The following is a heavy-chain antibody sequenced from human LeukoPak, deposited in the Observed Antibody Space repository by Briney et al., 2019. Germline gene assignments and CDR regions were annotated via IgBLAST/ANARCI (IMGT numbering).Heavy chain of an antibody. J-gene: IGHJ6*03. Sequence: ASVKVSCKASGYTFTGYYMHWVRQAPGQGLEWMGWISAYNGNTNYAQKLQGRVTMTTDTSTSTAYMELRSLRSDDTAVYYCARDPVRGPYYYYYMDVWGKGTTVTASS. D-gene: IGHD3-10*02. CDR2: ISAYNGNT. CDR3: ARDPVRGPYYYYYMDV. CDR1: GYTFTGYY. V-gene: IGHV1-18*04.